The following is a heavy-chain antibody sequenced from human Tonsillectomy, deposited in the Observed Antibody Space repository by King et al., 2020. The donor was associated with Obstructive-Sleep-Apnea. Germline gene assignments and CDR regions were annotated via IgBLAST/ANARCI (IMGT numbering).Heavy chain of an antibody. D-gene: IGHD3-16*01. CDR2: ISGSGGST. V-gene: IGHV3-23*04. J-gene: IGHJ4*02. CDR3: ASRRYDYVYYFDY. Sequence: VQLVESGGGLVQPGGSLRLSCAASGFTFSSYAMSWVRQAPGKGLEWVSAISGSGGSTYYAYSVKGRFTISRDNSKNTLYLQMNSLRAEDTAVYYCASRRYDYVYYFDYWGQGTLVTVSS. CDR1: GFTFSSYA.